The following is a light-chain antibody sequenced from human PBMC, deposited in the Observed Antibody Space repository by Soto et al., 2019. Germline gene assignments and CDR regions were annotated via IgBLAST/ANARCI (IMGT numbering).Light chain of an antibody. CDR2: GAT. CDR3: QQTDTFPLT. J-gene: IGKJ4*01. Sequence: DIQMTQSPSSVSASVGDRVTITCRASRGISTWLAWYQQKPGKAPKLLIHGATTLQSGVTSRFSGSGSGTDFSLTISSLQPEDFATYFCQQTDTFPLTFGGGTMVEIK. V-gene: IGKV1-12*01. CDR1: RGISTW.